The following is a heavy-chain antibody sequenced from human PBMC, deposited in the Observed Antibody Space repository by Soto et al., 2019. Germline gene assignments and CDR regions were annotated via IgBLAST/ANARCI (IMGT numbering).Heavy chain of an antibody. Sequence: GGSLRLSCAASGFTFSNYCMSWVRQVPGKGLEWVANIKQDGSERYYVDSVKGRFTVSRDDAKNSLYLQMNSLRAEDTSVYYCARSPGISGSTFFDIWGQGTPVTVSS. J-gene: IGHJ4*01. CDR1: GFTFSNYC. CDR3: ARSPGISGSTFFDI. CDR2: IKQDGSER. D-gene: IGHD1-7*01. V-gene: IGHV3-7*01.